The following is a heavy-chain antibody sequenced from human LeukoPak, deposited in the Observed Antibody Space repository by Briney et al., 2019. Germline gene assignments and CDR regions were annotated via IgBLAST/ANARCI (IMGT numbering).Heavy chain of an antibody. D-gene: IGHD6-13*01. CDR1: GFTFSSYE. J-gene: IGHJ4*02. CDR2: ISSSGSTI. Sequence: GGSLRLSCAASGFTFSSYEMNWVRQAPGKGLEWVSYISSSGSTIYYADAVKGRFTISRDNAKNSLYLQMNSLRAEDTAVYYCAREGGVYSTTWFGDWGQGTLVTVSS. CDR3: AREGGVYSTTWFGD. V-gene: IGHV3-48*03.